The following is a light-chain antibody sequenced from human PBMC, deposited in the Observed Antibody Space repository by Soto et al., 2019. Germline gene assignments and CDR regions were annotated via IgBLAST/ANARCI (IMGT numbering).Light chain of an antibody. Sequence: QPVLTQPPSVSGAPGQRVTISCIGSSSNIGAGYDVHWYQQLPGTSPKLLIYGNNNRPSGVPDRFSGSKSGTSASLAITGLQAEDETDYYCQSYDSSLSGYVFGTGTKVTVL. CDR2: GNN. CDR3: QSYDSSLSGYV. J-gene: IGLJ1*01. CDR1: SSNIGAGYD. V-gene: IGLV1-40*01.